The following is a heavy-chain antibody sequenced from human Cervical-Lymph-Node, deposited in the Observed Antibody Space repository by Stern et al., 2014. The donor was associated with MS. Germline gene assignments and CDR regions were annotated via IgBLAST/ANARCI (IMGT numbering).Heavy chain of an antibody. CDR1: GLNFSSYG. Sequence: QVQLVQSGGGVVQPGRSPRLSCEASGLNFSSYGMHWVRQAPGKEPEWVAVISKDGSKKYYAGSVKGRFTVSRDNSKNTLFLQMNSLRREDTAVYYCAKAWGHWGQGTLVIVSS. CDR2: ISKDGSKK. V-gene: IGHV3-30*18. D-gene: IGHD7-27*01. CDR3: AKAWGH. J-gene: IGHJ4*02.